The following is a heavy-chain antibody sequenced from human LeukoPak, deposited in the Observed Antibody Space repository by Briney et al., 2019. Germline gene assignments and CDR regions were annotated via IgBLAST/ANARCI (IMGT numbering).Heavy chain of an antibody. CDR1: GFTFSTSW. CDR3: ARDSRTYYDVWSGYYI. CDR2: INWNGDRI. V-gene: IGHV3-20*04. Sequence: PGGSLRLSCAASGFTFSTSWMSWVRQAPGKGLEWVSGINWNGDRIDYADSVKGRFTISRDNAKNSLYLQMNSLRAEDTALYYCARDSRTYYDVWSGYYIRGQGTLVTVSS. J-gene: IGHJ4*02. D-gene: IGHD3-3*01.